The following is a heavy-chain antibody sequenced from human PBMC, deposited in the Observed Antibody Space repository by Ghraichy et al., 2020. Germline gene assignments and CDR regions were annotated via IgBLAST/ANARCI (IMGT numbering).Heavy chain of an antibody. J-gene: IGHJ3*02. D-gene: IGHD3-22*01. CDR1: GFTFSSYA. CDR3: AKTVQACGDSSGYYCYGGSAFDI. V-gene: IGHV3-23*01. Sequence: GGSLRLSCAASGFTFSSYAMSWVRQAPGKGLEWVSAISGSGGSTYYADSVKGRFTISRDNSKNTLYLQMNSLRAEDTAVYYCAKTVQACGDSSGYYCYGGSAFDIWGQGTMVTVSS. CDR2: ISGSGGST.